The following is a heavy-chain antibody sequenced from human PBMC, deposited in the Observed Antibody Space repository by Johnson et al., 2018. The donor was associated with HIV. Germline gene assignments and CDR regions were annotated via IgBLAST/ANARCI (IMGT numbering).Heavy chain of an antibody. CDR1: GFTFSSYW. D-gene: IGHD3-22*01. CDR2: ISGAGGSR. J-gene: IGHJ3*02. V-gene: IGHV3-23*04. Sequence: VQLVESGGGLVKPGGSLRLSCAASGFTFSSYWMSWVRQAPGKGLEWVSGISGAGGSRNYADSVKGRFTISRDNSKNTLYLQMNSLRAEDTAVYYCARVGVDYYDRGATYQNAFDIWGQGTMVTVSS. CDR3: ARVGVDYYDRGATYQNAFDI.